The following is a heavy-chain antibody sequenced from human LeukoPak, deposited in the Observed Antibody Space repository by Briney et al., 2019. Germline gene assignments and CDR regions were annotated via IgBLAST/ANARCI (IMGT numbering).Heavy chain of an antibody. Sequence: GGSLRLSCAASGFTVSRNYMSWVRQAPGKGLEWVSVIYSGGSTYYADSVKGRFTISRDNSKNTLYLQMNSLRAEDTAAYYCARVDYGDYPWYFDYWGQGTLVTVSS. CDR2: IYSGGST. D-gene: IGHD4-17*01. V-gene: IGHV3-53*01. J-gene: IGHJ4*02. CDR3: ARVDYGDYPWYFDY. CDR1: GFTVSRNY.